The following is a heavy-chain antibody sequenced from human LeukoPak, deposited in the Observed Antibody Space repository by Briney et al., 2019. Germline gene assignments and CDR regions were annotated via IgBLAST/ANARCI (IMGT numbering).Heavy chain of an antibody. V-gene: IGHV3-48*03. CDR2: IRSSGSTI. D-gene: IGHD6-19*01. CDR1: GFTFSSYG. Sequence: GGSLRLSCAASGFTFSSYGMNWVRQAPGKGLEWVSYIRSSGSTIYYADSVKGRFTISRDNAKNSLYLQMNSLRAEDTAVYYCARGDTSRWSDYWGQGTPVTVSS. J-gene: IGHJ4*02. CDR3: ARGDTSRWSDY.